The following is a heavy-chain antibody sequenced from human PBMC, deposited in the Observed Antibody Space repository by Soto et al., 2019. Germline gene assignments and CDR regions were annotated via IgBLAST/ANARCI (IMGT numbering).Heavy chain of an antibody. D-gene: IGHD2-2*01. Sequence: PSQTMSLPCIVSAISVTTGSSYWNWLRQPPGNGLEWIGYISYSGSTNYNPSLKSRVTISADRSKNHFFLRLSSLTAPDPPGCYCARGDAINWLEPWGQGTLETVSS. J-gene: IGHJ5*02. CDR2: ISYSGST. V-gene: IGHV4-61*03. CDR1: AISVTTGSSY. CDR3: ARGDAINWLEP.